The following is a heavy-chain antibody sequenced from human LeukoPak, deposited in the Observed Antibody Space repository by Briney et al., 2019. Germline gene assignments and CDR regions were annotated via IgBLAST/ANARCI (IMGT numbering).Heavy chain of an antibody. V-gene: IGHV1-8*01. CDR1: GYTFTSYD. Sequence: ASVKVSCKASGYTFTSYDINWVRQATGQGLEWMGWMNPNSGNAGYAQKFQGRVTMTRNTSISTAYMELSSLRSEATAVYYCASSSSGGGEFDYWGQGTLVTVSS. CDR3: ASSSSGGGEFDY. J-gene: IGHJ4*02. CDR2: MNPNSGNA. D-gene: IGHD3-16*01.